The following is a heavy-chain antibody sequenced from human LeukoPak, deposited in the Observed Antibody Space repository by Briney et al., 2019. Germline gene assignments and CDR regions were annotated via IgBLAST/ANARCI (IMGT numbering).Heavy chain of an antibody. CDR1: GGTFSSYA. Sequence: ASVKVSCKASGGTFSSYATSWVRQAPGQGLEWMGGIIPIFGTANYAQKFQGRVTITADESTSTAYMELSSLRSEDTAVYYCARDPSTIFGVSTDGMDVWGQGTTVTVSS. D-gene: IGHD3-3*01. CDR2: IIPIFGTA. J-gene: IGHJ6*02. CDR3: ARDPSTIFGVSTDGMDV. V-gene: IGHV1-69*13.